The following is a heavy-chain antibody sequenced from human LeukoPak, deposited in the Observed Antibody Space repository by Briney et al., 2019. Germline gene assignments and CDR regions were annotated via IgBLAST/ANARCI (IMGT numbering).Heavy chain of an antibody. V-gene: IGHV3-7*01. D-gene: IGHD6-19*01. CDR2: IKPDGSEK. CDR1: GFTFDNYW. J-gene: IGHJ4*02. Sequence: PGGSLRLSCAASGFTFDNYWMTWVRQAPGKGLEWVANIKPDGSEKYYVDSVKGRFTISRDNAKNSLYLQMNSLRVEDTALYYCAREGGSGWYFNWGQGTLVTVSS. CDR3: AREGGSGWYFN.